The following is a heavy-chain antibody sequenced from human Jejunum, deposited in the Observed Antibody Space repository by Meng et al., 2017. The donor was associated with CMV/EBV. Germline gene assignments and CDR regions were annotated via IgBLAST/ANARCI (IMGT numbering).Heavy chain of an antibody. CDR1: GASVTTYY. CDR3: ARADGSRYFDL. V-gene: IGHV4-4*07. CDR2: FFSSGST. D-gene: IGHD1-1*01. Sequence: QVPLQGPGPGLVKPSETLSLTCTVSGASVTTYYWSWIRQPAGKGLEWIGRFFSSGSTNYNPSLGNRVTMSVDTSKNQFSLKLSSVTAADTAVYYCARADGSRYFDLWGQGTLVTVSS. J-gene: IGHJ4*02.